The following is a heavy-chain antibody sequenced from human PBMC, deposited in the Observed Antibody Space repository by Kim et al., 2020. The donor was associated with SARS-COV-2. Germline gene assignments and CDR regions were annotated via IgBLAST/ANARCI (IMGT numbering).Heavy chain of an antibody. J-gene: IGHJ6*02. D-gene: IGHD2-2*01. Sequence: ASVKVSCKASGYTFTSYAMNWVRQAPGQRLEWMGWINAGNGNTKYSQKFQGRVTITRDTSASTAYMELSSLRSDDTAVYYCASLGGLAAMYCYYGLDVWGQGTTVTVSS. CDR1: GYTFTSYA. CDR3: ASLGGLAAMYCYYGLDV. CDR2: INAGNGNT. V-gene: IGHV1-3*01.